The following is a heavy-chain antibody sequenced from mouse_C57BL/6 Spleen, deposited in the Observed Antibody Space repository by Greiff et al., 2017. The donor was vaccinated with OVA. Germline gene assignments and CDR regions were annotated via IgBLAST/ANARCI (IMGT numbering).Heavy chain of an antibody. CDR1: GFSLSTSGMG. D-gene: IGHD4-1*01. J-gene: IGHJ4*01. CDR2: IYWDDDK. CDR3: ARKNANWVYAMDY. Sequence: QVQLKQSGPGILQSSQTLSLTCSFSGFSLSTSGMGVSWIRQPSGKGLEWLAHIYWDDDKRYNPSLKSRLTISKDTSRNQVFLKITSVDTADTATYYCARKNANWVYAMDYWGQGTSVTVSS. V-gene: IGHV8-12*01.